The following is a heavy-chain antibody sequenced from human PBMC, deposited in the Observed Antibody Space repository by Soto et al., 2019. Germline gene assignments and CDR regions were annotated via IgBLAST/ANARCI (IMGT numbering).Heavy chain of an antibody. V-gene: IGHV1-2*02. D-gene: IGHD1-26*01. CDR3: ARYTGSNSLFDS. Sequence: QVQLVQSGAEVKKPGASVSVSCKASGYTFTGDYLHWVRQAPGQGLEWMAWINPKSGYTRSAQKFQARVTLTRDTSISTAYMELRSLRSEDTAVYFCARYTGSNSLFDSWGQGTVVTVSS. CDR2: INPKSGYT. CDR1: GYTFTGDY. J-gene: IGHJ4*02.